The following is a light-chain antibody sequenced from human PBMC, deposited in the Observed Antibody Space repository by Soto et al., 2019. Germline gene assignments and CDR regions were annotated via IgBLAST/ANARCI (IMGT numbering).Light chain of an antibody. Sequence: QSALTQPASVSGSPGQSITMSCTGTSSDVGSYNLVSWYQQHPGKAPKLMIYEGSKRPSGVSNRFSGSKSGNTASLTISGLQAEDEADYYCCSYAGSTLYVFGTGTKLTVL. CDR2: EGS. CDR3: CSYAGSTLYV. J-gene: IGLJ1*01. CDR1: SSDVGSYNL. V-gene: IGLV2-23*01.